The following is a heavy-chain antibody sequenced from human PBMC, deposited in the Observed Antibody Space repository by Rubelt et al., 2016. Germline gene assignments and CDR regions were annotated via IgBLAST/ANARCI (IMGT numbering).Heavy chain of an antibody. V-gene: IGHV5-10-1*03. CDR2: IDPSGSYT. CDR3: ARIPGSGSSEINWFDP. Sequence: EVQLVQSGAEVKKPGESLRISCKGSGYSFTSYWISWVRQMPGKGLEWMGRIDPSGSYTNYSPSFQGHVTISADKSISTAYLQWSSLKASDTAMYYCARIPGSGSSEINWFDPWGQGTLVTVSS. J-gene: IGHJ5*02. CDR1: GYSFTSYW. D-gene: IGHD3-10*01.